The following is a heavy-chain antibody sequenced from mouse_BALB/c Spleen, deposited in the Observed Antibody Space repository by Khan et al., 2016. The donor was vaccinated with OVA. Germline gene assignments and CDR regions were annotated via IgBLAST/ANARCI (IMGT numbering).Heavy chain of an antibody. V-gene: IGHV1-4*01. Sequence: QVQLKESGAELARPGASVKMSCKASGYTFPSYTMPGVKQRPGRVREWIGYFNPSSGYTKYNQKFKDKATLTADKSSSTAYMQLSSLTSEDSAVYYCARTHERWGQGTTLTVSS. CDR2: FNPSSGYT. CDR1: GYTFPSYT. CDR3: ARTHER. J-gene: IGHJ2*01.